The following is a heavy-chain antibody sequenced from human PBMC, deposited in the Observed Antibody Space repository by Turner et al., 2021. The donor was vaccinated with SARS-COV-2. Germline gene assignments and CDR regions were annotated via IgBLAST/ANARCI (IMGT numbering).Heavy chain of an antibody. V-gene: IGHV3-30*18. J-gene: IGHJ4*02. Sequence: QVQLVESGGGVVQPGRSLRLSCASSVFTFSSYGMHWVRQAPGKGLEWVAVTSYDGSNKYYADSVKGRFTISRDNSKNTLYLQMNSLRAEDTAVYYCAKDDNYDFWTGYYMYWGQGTLVTVSS. CDR2: TSYDGSNK. CDR1: VFTFSSYG. D-gene: IGHD3-3*01. CDR3: AKDDNYDFWTGYYMY.